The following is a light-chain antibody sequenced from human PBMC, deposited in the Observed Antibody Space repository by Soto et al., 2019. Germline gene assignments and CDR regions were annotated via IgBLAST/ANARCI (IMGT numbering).Light chain of an antibody. J-gene: IGKJ1*01. V-gene: IGKV3-11*01. CDR1: QSVGNY. CDR3: QQSNTSPLT. Sequence: TQAPSTRPSSQRHRLTLSCRASQSVGNYVNWYQQKPGPAPKLLIYESSTWASGVPARFSGGASGTDFTLTISSLDPEDFAAYYCQQSNTSPLTFGQGTKVDIK. CDR2: ESS.